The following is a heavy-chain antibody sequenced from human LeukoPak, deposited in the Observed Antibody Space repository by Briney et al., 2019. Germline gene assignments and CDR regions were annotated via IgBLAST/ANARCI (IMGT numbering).Heavy chain of an antibody. V-gene: IGHV3-30*18. J-gene: IGHJ4*02. CDR1: GFTFSSYG. Sequence: GGSLRLSCATSGFTFSSYGMHWVRQAPGKGLEWVAVISYDGSNKYYADSVKGGFTISGDNSKNTEYLQMNSLRAEDTAIYYCAKGLEEESRLDYWGQGTLVTVSS. CDR2: ISYDGSNK. CDR3: AKGLEEESRLDY. D-gene: IGHD1-1*01.